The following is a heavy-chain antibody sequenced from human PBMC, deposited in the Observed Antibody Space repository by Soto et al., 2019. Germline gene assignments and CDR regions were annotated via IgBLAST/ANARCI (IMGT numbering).Heavy chain of an antibody. CDR1: GFTFSSYA. CDR2: ISGSGGST. Sequence: EVQLLESGGGLVQPGGSLRLSCAASGFTFSSYAMTWVRQAPGKGLEWVSVISGSGGSTHYADSVKGRSTIARDNSKNTLYLQVNSLRAEDTAVYYCAKEADISGYIPDYWGQGTQVTVSS. J-gene: IGHJ4*02. V-gene: IGHV3-23*01. D-gene: IGHD3-22*01. CDR3: AKEADISGYIPDY.